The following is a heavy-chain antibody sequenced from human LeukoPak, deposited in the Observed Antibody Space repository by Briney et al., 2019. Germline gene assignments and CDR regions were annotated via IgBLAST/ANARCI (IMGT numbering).Heavy chain of an antibody. V-gene: IGHV3-7*03. CDR2: LQQDGSEK. CDR1: GFIFSSYW. Sequence: GGSLRLSCAASGFIFSSYWMSWVRRAPGKGLEWVASLQQDGSEKYYVESVKGRFTISRDNAKNSLYLQMSSLRTEDTAVYYCARGDHDSWGQGTLVTVSS. J-gene: IGHJ4*02. CDR3: ARGDHDS.